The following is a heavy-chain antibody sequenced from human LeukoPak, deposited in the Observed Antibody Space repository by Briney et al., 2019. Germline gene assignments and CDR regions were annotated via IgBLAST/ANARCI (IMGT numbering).Heavy chain of an antibody. CDR3: ARERAYCSSTSCYENGMDV. V-gene: IGHV1-2*02. CDR1: GYTFTSYY. J-gene: IGHJ6*02. D-gene: IGHD2-2*01. Sequence: ASVKVSCKASGYTFTSYYMHWVRQAPGQGLEWMGWINPNSGGTNYAQKFQGRGTMTRDTSISTAYMELSRLRSDDTAVYYCARERAYCSSTSCYENGMDVWGQGTTVTVSS. CDR2: INPNSGGT.